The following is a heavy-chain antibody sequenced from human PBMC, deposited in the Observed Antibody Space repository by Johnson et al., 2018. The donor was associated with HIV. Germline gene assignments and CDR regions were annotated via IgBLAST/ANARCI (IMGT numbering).Heavy chain of an antibody. J-gene: IGHJ3*02. Sequence: QVHLVESGGGVVQPGGSLRLSCAASGFTFSSYGMHWVRQAPGKGLEWVAFIRYDGSNKYYADSVKGRFTVSRDNSKNTLYLQMNGLGPEDTAVYYCARDSYDISGQQHDAFDIWGQGTMVTVSS. CDR1: GFTFSSYG. V-gene: IGHV3-30*02. CDR3: ARDSYDISGQQHDAFDI. D-gene: IGHD3-22*01. CDR2: IRYDGSNK.